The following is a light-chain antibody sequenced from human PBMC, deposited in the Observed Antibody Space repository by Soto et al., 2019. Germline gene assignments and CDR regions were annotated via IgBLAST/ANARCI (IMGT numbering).Light chain of an antibody. V-gene: IGLV2-14*01. CDR2: DVS. Sequence: QSVLTQPASVSGSPGQSITISCTGTSSDVGGYNYVSWYQQHPGKAPKLMIYDVSNRPSGVSNRFSGSKSGNTASLTISGLQGEDEADYYCSSYTSSSTGVFGGGTKLTVL. CDR3: SSYTSSSTGV. CDR1: SSDVGGYNY. J-gene: IGLJ3*02.